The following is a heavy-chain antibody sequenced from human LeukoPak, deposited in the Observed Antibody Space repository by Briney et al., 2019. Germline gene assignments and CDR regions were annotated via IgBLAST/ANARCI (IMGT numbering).Heavy chain of an antibody. J-gene: IGHJ4*02. CDR3: ARGWGSGSYYKGDYFDY. D-gene: IGHD3-10*01. Sequence: WASVKVSCKASGGTFSNYAISWVRQAPGQGLEWMGGIIPIFGTANYAQKFQGRVTMTRDTSISTAYMELSRLRSDDTAVYYCARGWGSGSYYKGDYFDYWGQGTLVTVSS. V-gene: IGHV1-69*05. CDR2: IIPIFGTA. CDR1: GGTFSNYA.